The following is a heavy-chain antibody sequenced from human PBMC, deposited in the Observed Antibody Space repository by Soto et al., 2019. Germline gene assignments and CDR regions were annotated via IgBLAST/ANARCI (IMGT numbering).Heavy chain of an antibody. CDR2: IYYNGGT. CDR1: GGSISNYY. V-gene: IGHV4-59*08. CDR3: ARHYGSGSYPLDY. D-gene: IGHD3-10*01. Sequence: SETLSLTCTVSGGSISNYYWSWIRQPPGRGLEWIGHIYYNGGTNYNPSLKSRVTMSVDTSKNQFSLKLNSVTAADTAVYYCARHYGSGSYPLDYWGPGTLVTVSA. J-gene: IGHJ4*02.